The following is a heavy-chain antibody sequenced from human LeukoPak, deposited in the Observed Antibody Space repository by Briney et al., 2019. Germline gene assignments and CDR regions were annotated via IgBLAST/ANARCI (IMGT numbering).Heavy chain of an antibody. J-gene: IGHJ4*02. CDR3: AKDPYSYGSYFDY. D-gene: IGHD5-18*01. CDR2: IWYDGRDK. Sequence: GGSLRLSCAASGFTFSGYGMHWVRQAPGKGLEWVAFIWYDGRDKYYADSVKGRFTISRDNSKNTLYLQMNSLRAEDTAIYYCAKDPYSYGSYFDYWGQGTLVTVSS. CDR1: GFTFSGYG. V-gene: IGHV3-30*02.